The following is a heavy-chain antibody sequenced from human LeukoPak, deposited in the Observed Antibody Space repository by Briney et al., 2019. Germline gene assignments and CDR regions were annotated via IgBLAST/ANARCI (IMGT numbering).Heavy chain of an antibody. Sequence: ASVKVSCKASGYTFTGYYMHWVRQAPGQGLEWPGWINPNSGGTNYAQKFQGRVTMTRDTSISTAYMELSRLRSDDTAVYYCARVLRDSTGYYYYDYFDYWGQGTLVTVSS. D-gene: IGHD3-22*01. CDR2: INPNSGGT. V-gene: IGHV1-2*02. CDR1: GYTFTGYY. CDR3: ARVLRDSTGYYYYDYFDY. J-gene: IGHJ4*02.